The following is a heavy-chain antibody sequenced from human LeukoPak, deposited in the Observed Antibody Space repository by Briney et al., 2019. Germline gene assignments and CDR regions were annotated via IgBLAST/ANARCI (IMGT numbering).Heavy chain of an antibody. CDR1: GGSFSGYY. J-gene: IGHJ4*02. CDR3: ASTVGFFDAYFDY. V-gene: IGHV4-59*08. D-gene: IGHD4-23*01. CDR2: IYYSGST. Sequence: PSETLSLTCAVSGGSFSGYYWSWIRQPPGKGLEWIGYIYYSGSTNYNPSLKSRVTISVDTSKNQFSLKLSSVTAADTAVYYCASTVGFFDAYFDYWGQGTLVTVSS.